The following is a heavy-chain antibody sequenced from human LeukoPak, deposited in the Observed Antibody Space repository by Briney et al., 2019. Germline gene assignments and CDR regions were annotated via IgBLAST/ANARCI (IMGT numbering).Heavy chain of an antibody. J-gene: IGHJ4*02. V-gene: IGHV3-23*01. CDR3: AQGYSSGWFPY. D-gene: IGHD6-19*01. CDR1: GFSVTSYG. Sequence: GGSLRLYCAVYGFSVTSYGMSWVRQAPGKGLEWISAISLNGDTTYYADSVKGRFIISRDNSENKLYLQMNSLRTEDTAVYYCAQGYSSGWFPYWGQGSLVSVSS. CDR2: ISLNGDTT.